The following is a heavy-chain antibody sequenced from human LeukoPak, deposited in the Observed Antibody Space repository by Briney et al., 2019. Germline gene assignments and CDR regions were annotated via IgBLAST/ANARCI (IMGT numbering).Heavy chain of an antibody. J-gene: IGHJ5*02. CDR3: AREGTSGTHLNWFDP. Sequence: SETLSLTCTVSGGSLSSYYWSWIRQPPGKGLEWIGHIYGSGSSNYNPSLKSRVTLSVDTSKNQFSLKLSSVTAADTAAYYCAREGTSGTHLNWFDPWGQGTLVTVSS. CDR2: IYGSGSS. D-gene: IGHD1-1*01. V-gene: IGHV4-59*01. CDR1: GGSLSSYY.